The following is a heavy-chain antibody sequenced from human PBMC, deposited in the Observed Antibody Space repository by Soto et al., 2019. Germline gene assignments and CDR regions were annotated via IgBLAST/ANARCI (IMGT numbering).Heavy chain of an antibody. CDR2: IYYSGST. CDR1: CSSISSYY. Sequence: SETLSLTCTASCSSISSYYWSWIRQPPGKGLEWIGYIYYSGSTNYNPSLKSRVTISVDTSKNQFSLKLSSVTAADTAVYYCAKSSSPRVLESRGQGTLATVAS. CDR3: AKSSSPRVLES. J-gene: IGHJ1*01. V-gene: IGHV4-59*01. D-gene: IGHD6-6*01.